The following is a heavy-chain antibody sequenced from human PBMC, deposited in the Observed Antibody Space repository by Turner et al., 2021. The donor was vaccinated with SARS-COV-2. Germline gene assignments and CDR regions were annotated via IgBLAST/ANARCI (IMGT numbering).Heavy chain of an antibody. CDR2: IYYSGST. CDR1: GGSISSSTNY. V-gene: IGHV4-39*01. CDR3: ARLMDTAMDYYGMDV. D-gene: IGHD5-18*01. J-gene: IGHJ6*02. Sequence: QLQLQESGPGLVKPSETLSLTCTVSGGSISSSTNYWGWIRQPPGTGLEWIGNIYYSGSTYSNPSLKSRVTISVDTSKNQFSLKLSSVTAADTAVYYCARLMDTAMDYYGMDVWGQGTTVTVSS.